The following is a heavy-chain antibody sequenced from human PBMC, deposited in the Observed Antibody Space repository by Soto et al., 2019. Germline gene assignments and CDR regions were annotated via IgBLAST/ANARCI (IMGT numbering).Heavy chain of an antibody. CDR3: ARDRVYGSGSSYYYYYYMDV. D-gene: IGHD3-10*01. V-gene: IGHV1-8*01. Sequence: GASVKVSCTASGYTFTSYDINWVRQATGQGLEWMGWMNPNSGNTGYAQKFQGRVTMTRNTSISTAYMELSSLRSEDTAVYYCARDRVYGSGSSYYYYYYMDVWGKGTTVTVSS. J-gene: IGHJ6*03. CDR1: GYTFTSYD. CDR2: MNPNSGNT.